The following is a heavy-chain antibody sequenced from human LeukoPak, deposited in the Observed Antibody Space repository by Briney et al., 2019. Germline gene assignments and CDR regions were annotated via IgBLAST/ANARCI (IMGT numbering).Heavy chain of an antibody. Sequence: GGSLRLSCAASGFTFSSNAMNWVRQGPGKGLEWVAAISSSGSDTYYADSVKGRFTISRDNSKNTLYLQMNSLRAGDTALYYCAKDGGAGFDPWGQGTLVTVSS. CDR2: ISSSGSDT. D-gene: IGHD3-16*01. J-gene: IGHJ5*02. V-gene: IGHV3-23*01. CDR1: GFTFSSNA. CDR3: AKDGGAGFDP.